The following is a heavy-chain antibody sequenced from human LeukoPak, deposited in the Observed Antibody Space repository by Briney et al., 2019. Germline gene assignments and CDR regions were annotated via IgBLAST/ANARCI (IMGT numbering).Heavy chain of an antibody. J-gene: IGHJ3*02. CDR1: GGSISSYY. V-gene: IGHV4-59*12. CDR2: IYYSGST. Sequence: SESLSLTCTVSGGSISSYYWSWLRQPPGKGLEWIGYIYYSGSTYYNPSLKSRVTISVDTSKNQFSLKLSSVTAADTAVYYCVRDAGGYSYGFPDAFDIWGQGTMVTVSS. D-gene: IGHD5-18*01. CDR3: VRDAGGYSYGFPDAFDI.